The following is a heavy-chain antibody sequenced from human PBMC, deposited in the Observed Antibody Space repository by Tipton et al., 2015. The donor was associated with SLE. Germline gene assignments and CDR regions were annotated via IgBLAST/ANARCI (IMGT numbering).Heavy chain of an antibody. J-gene: IGHJ6*03. CDR3: ARGGFTIFGVVNYYYYMDV. CDR2: IYTSGST. V-gene: IGHV4-59*10. CDR1: GGSFSGYY. D-gene: IGHD3-3*01. Sequence: TLSLTCAVYGGSFSGYYWSWIRQPAGKGLEWIGRIYTSGSTNSNPSLKSRVTMSVDTSKNQFSLKLSSVTAADTAVYYCARGGFTIFGVVNYYYYMDVWGKGTTVTVSS.